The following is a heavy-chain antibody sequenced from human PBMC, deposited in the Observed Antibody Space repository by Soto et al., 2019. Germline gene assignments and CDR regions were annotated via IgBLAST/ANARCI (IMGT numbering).Heavy chain of an antibody. V-gene: IGHV4-59*08. CDR1: GGSISSYY. CDR3: ARRWGFTFDY. J-gene: IGHJ4*02. CDR2: IYYSGST. Sequence: QVQLQESGPGLVKPSETLSLTCTVSGGSISSYYWSWIRQPPGKGLEWIGYIYYSGSTNYNPTPRIRVTISVDTSKNQFSLKLSSVTAADTAVYYCARRWGFTFDYWGQGTLVTVSS. D-gene: IGHD1-26*01.